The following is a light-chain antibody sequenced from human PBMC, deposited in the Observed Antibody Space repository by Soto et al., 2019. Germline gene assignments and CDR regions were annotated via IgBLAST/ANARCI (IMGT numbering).Light chain of an antibody. V-gene: IGKV3-20*01. CDR2: DAS. Sequence: EIVLTQSPGTLSLSPGERATLSCRASQSVSSSQLAWYQQKPGQAPRLVIYDASTRATGIPDRFSGSGSGTDFTLTISRLEPEDFAVYHCQLYGSSPTWTFGQGTKVEIK. CDR1: QSVSSSQ. CDR3: QLYGSSPTWT. J-gene: IGKJ1*01.